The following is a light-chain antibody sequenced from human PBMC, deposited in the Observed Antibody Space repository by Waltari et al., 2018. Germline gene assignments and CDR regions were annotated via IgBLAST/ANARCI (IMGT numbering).Light chain of an antibody. CDR2: YDR. CDR1: NIGTYS. CDR3: HVWHPHVDPGV. J-gene: IGLJ1*01. Sequence: SYVVTQPPSVSVAPRETATITCGGDNIGTYSVHWYQQKAGQAPVLVIFYDRDRPSGIPDRFSGSNSGNTATLTISRVEAGDEARYYCHVWHPHVDPGVFGTGTEVTVL. V-gene: IGLV3-21*04.